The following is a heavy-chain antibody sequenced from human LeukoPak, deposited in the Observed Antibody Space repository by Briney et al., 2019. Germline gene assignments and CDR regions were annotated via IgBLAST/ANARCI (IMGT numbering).Heavy chain of an antibody. Sequence: ASVKVSCKASGYTFTTYDINWVRQATGQGLEWMGWMNPNSGNTGYAQKFQGRITMTWNTSISTAYMELSSLRSEDTAVYYCARWADCSSTSYYDGIDYWGQGTLVTVSS. CDR1: GYTFTTYD. D-gene: IGHD2-2*01. V-gene: IGHV1-8*01. J-gene: IGHJ4*02. CDR2: MNPNSGNT. CDR3: ARWADCSSTSYYDGIDY.